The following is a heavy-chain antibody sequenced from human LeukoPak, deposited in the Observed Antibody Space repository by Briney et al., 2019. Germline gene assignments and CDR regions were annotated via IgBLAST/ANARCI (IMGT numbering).Heavy chain of an antibody. J-gene: IGHJ4*02. D-gene: IGHD5-18*01. CDR2: IYYSGST. CDR3: ARHGTVDTAMVTFSFDY. V-gene: IGHV4-59*08. CDR1: GGSISSYY. Sequence: SETLSLTCTVTGGSISSYYWSWIRQPPGKGLEWIGYIYYSGSTNYNPSLKSRVTISVDTSKKQFSLKLSSVTAADTAVYYCARHGTVDTAMVTFSFDYWGQGTLVTVSS.